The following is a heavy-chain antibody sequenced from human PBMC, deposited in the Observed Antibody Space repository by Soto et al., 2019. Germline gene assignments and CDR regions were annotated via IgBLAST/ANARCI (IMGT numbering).Heavy chain of an antibody. CDR2: INHSGST. CDR1: GGSFSGYY. CDR3: ARGSGWPGENWFDP. Sequence: SETLSLTCAVYGGSFSGYYWSWSRQPPGKGLEWIGEINHSGSTNYNPSLKSRVTISVDTSKNKFSLKLSSVTAPDTAVYYCARGSGWPGENWFDPWGQGTLVTVS. J-gene: IGHJ5*02. V-gene: IGHV4-34*01. D-gene: IGHD6-19*01.